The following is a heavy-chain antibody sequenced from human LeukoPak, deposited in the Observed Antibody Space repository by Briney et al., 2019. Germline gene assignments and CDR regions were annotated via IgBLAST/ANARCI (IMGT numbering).Heavy chain of an antibody. CDR3: ATGYTGYSSGWYED. CDR2: FDPEDGEI. V-gene: IGHV1-24*01. CDR1: GYTLTELS. Sequence: GASVKVSCKVSGYTLTELSMHWVRQAPGKGLEWMGGFDPEDGEIIYAQKFQGRVTMTEDTSTDTAYMELSSLRSEDTAVYYCATGYTGYSSGWYEDWGQGTLVTVSS. J-gene: IGHJ4*02. D-gene: IGHD6-19*01.